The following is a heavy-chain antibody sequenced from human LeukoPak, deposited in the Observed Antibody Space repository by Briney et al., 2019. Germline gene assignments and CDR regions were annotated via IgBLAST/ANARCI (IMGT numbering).Heavy chain of an antibody. J-gene: IGHJ6*03. Sequence: GGSLRLSCAASGFTVSSNYMSWVRQAPGKGLEWVSVIYSGGSTYYADSVKGRFTIFRDNSNNTLFLQMNSLRDEDTAVYHCARDVYHYYMDVWGKGTTVTVSS. CDR1: GFTVSSNY. CDR2: IYSGGST. V-gene: IGHV3-53*01. CDR3: ARDVYHYYMDV. D-gene: IGHD1-14*01.